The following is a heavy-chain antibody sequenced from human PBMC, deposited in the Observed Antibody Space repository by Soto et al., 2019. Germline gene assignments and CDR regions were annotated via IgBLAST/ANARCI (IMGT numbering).Heavy chain of an antibody. CDR2: VYHTGRT. J-gene: IGHJ4*02. D-gene: IGHD3-3*01. CDR3: ARDFAYFDS. CDR1: GGSFKSGSYS. Sequence: SETLSLTCTVSGGSFKSGSYSFSCIRQPPWKGLELIGYVYHTGRTSYNPSLKSRVSISMDTSKNQFSLNLDSVTAADTAVYFCARDFAYFDSWGQGTLVTVSS. V-gene: IGHV4-61*01.